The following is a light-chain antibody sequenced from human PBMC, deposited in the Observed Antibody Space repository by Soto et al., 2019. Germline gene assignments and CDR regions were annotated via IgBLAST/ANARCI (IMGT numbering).Light chain of an antibody. CDR3: QQYDCYPLT. CDR1: QSININ. Sequence: HSAASVSAYIEDRVTITCRASQSININLNWHQQKPGKAPKFLIYDVSTLESGVPSRFSGSGSGTEFTLTISSLQPEDFATYYCQQYDCYPLTLGGWTKVDI. J-gene: IGKJ4*01. CDR2: DVS. V-gene: IGKV1-13*02.